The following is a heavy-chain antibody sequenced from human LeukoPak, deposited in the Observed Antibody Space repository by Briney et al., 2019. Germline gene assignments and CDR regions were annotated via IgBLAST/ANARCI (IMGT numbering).Heavy chain of an antibody. CDR2: IYSGGST. V-gene: IGHV3-53*04. D-gene: IGHD5-12*01. CDR1: GFTVSSNY. CDR3: ARGPVQYSGYGGPYFDY. Sequence: GGSLRLSCAPSGFTVSSNYMSWVRQAPGKGLEWVSVIYSGGSTYYADSVKGRFTISRHNSKNTLYLQMNSLRAEDTAVYYCARGPVQYSGYGGPYFDYWGQGTLVTVSS. J-gene: IGHJ4*02.